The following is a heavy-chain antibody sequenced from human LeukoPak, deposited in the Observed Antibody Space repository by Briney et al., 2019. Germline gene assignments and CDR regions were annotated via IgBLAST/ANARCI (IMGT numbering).Heavy chain of an antibody. Sequence: GASVKVSCKASGYTFTGYYMHWVRQAPGQGLEWMGWINPNSGGTNYAQKFQGRVTMTEDTSTDTAYMELSSLRSEDTAVYYCATEEAKGEDYWGQGTLVTVSS. V-gene: IGHV1-2*02. CDR2: INPNSGGT. CDR3: ATEEAKGEDY. CDR1: GYTFTGYY. D-gene: IGHD1-26*01. J-gene: IGHJ4*02.